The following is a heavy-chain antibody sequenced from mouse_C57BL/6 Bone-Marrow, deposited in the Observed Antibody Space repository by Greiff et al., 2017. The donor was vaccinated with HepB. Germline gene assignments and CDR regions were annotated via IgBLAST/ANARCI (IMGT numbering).Heavy chain of an antibody. D-gene: IGHD2-4*01. CDR2: IDPSDSYT. J-gene: IGHJ4*01. Sequence: QVQLQQPGAELVRPGTSVKLSCKASGYTFTSYWMHWVKQRPGQGLEWIGVIDPSDSYTNYNQKFKGKATLTVDTSSSTAYMQLISLTSEDSAVYYCADGYDYDDYYAMDYWGQGTSVTVSS. CDR1: GYTFTSYW. V-gene: IGHV1-59*01. CDR3: ADGYDYDDYYAMDY.